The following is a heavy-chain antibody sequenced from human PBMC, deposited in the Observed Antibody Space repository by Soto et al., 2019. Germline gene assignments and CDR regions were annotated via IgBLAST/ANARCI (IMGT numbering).Heavy chain of an antibody. CDR1: GFTVSSNY. CDR2: IYSGGST. V-gene: IGHV3-53*04. D-gene: IGHD2-8*01. J-gene: IGHJ1*01. Sequence: GGYLRLSCAASGFTVSSNYMSWVRQAPGKGLEWVSVIYSGGSTYYADSVKGRFTISRHNSKNTLYLQMNSLRAEDTAVYYCATGWGPKTKREYYHHCTQGTLVTVS. CDR3: ATGWGPKTKREYYHH.